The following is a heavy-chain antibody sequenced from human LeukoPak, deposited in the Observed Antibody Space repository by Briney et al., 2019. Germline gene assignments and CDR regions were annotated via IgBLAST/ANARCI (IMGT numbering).Heavy chain of an antibody. CDR3: ARSQPDAFDI. J-gene: IGHJ3*02. CDR2: IYYSGST. CDR1: GGSISSGGYY. V-gene: IGHV4-31*03. Sequence: SQTPSLTCTVSGGSISSGGYYWSWIRQHPGKGLEWIGYIYYSGSTYYNPSLKSRVTISVDTSKNQFSLKLSSVTAADTAVYYCARSQPDAFDIWGQGTMVTVSS.